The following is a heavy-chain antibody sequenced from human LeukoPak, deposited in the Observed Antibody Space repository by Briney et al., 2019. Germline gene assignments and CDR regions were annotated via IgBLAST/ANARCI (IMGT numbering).Heavy chain of an antibody. V-gene: IGHV3-48*01. CDR2: IGTSSTTI. CDR1: GFTFSSYT. J-gene: IGHJ4*02. CDR3: ARDLRIYGSGRGSLDY. Sequence: PGGSLRLSCAASGFTFSSYTMNWVRQPPGKGLEWVSNIGTSSTTIYYADSVKGRFTISRDNAKNSLYLQMNSLRADDTAVYYCARDLRIYGSGRGSLDYWGQGTLVTVSS. D-gene: IGHD3-10*01.